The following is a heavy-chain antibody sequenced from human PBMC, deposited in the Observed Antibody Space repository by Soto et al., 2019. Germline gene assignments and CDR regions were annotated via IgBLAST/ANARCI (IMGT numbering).Heavy chain of an antibody. CDR3: ARKTTSDYYDGMDV. CDR1: GGTFSSYA. V-gene: IGHV1-69*12. Sequence: QVQLVQSGAEVKKPGSSVKVSCKASGGTFSSYAISWVRQAPGQGLEWMGGIIPIFGTANYAQKFQGRVTITADESTSTADMELSSLRSEDTAVYYCARKTTSDYYDGMDVWGQGTTVTVSS. D-gene: IGHD1-1*01. J-gene: IGHJ6*02. CDR2: IIPIFGTA.